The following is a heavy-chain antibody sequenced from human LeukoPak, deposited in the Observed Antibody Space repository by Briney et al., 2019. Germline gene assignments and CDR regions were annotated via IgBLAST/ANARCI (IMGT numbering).Heavy chain of an antibody. CDR3: ARGLSDVY. J-gene: IGHJ4*02. V-gene: IGHV4-34*01. Sequence: PSETLSLTCAVYGGSFSGYYWTWIRQPPGKGLEWIGEINHSGSTNYNPSLKSRVTKSIDTSKNQFSLILSSVTAADTAVYYCARGLSDVYWGQGTLVTVSS. CDR2: INHSGST. CDR1: GGSFSGYY.